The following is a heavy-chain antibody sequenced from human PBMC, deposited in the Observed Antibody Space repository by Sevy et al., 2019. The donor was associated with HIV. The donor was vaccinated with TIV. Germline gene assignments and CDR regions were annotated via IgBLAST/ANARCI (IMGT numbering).Heavy chain of an antibody. D-gene: IGHD3-22*01. CDR3: ARAIDYHDRRAFDI. CDR2: ISAYNRNT. V-gene: IGHV1-18*01. J-gene: IGHJ3*02. CDR1: GYTFISYG. Sequence: AAVKVSCKASGYTFISYGISWVRQAPGQGLEWMGWISAYNRNTNYPQKLQGRVTMSTDTSTSTAYMELRSLRYDYTAVYYCARAIDYHDRRAFDIWGQGTQVTV.